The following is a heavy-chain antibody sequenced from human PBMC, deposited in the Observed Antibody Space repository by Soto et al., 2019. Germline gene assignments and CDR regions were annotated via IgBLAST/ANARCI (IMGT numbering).Heavy chain of an antibody. J-gene: IGHJ4*02. Sequence: PSETLSLTCTVSGGSVSSGSYYWSWIRQPPGKGLEWIGYIYYSGSTNYNPSLKSRVTISVDTSKNQFSLKLSSVTAADTAVYYCAGVGDWVYYFDYWGQGTLVTVSP. CDR2: IYYSGST. CDR1: GGSVSSGSYY. V-gene: IGHV4-61*01. CDR3: AGVGDWVYYFDY. D-gene: IGHD3-9*01.